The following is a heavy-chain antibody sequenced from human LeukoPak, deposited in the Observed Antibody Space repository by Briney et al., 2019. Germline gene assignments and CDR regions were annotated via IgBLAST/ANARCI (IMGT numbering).Heavy chain of an antibody. CDR1: GGSFSGYY. D-gene: IGHD6-19*01. J-gene: IGHJ6*03. V-gene: IGHV4-34*01. CDR3: ARHRGWSNYYYYMDV. Sequence: TSETLSLTCAVYGGSFSGYYWSWIRQPPGKGLEWIGEINRSGSTNYNPSLKSRVTISVDTSKNQFSLKLSSVTAADTAVYYCARHRGWSNYYYYMDVWGKGTTVTVSS. CDR2: INRSGST.